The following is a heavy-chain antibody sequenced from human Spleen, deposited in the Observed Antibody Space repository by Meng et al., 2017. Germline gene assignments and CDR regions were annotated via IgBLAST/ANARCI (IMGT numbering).Heavy chain of an antibody. CDR2: INPNSGDT. D-gene: IGHD2-21*01. V-gene: IGHV1-2*06. CDR3: VRDENISLGKLFGDY. CDR1: GYNFPAYY. J-gene: IGHJ4*02. Sequence: ASVKVSCKPSGYNFPAYYIHWVRQAPGQGLEWLGHINPNSGDTLYAQKFQGRVSMTGDTSISTAYVELSSLRSDDTAVYYCVRDENISLGKLFGDYWGQGTMVTVSS.